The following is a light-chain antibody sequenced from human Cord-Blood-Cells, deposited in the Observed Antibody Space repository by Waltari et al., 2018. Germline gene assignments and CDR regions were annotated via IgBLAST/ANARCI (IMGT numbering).Light chain of an antibody. J-gene: IGKJ1*01. CDR2: WAC. CDR3: QQYYSTWT. V-gene: IGKV4-1*01. CDR1: QSVLYSSNNKNY. Sequence: DIVMNQSPDSLAVSLGERATINCKSSQSVLYSSNNKNYLAWYQQKPGQAPKLLIYWACTGGSGVPVRFSGSGSGSDFSLPISSLQAGDVAVYYGQQYYSTWTFGQGTKVEIK.